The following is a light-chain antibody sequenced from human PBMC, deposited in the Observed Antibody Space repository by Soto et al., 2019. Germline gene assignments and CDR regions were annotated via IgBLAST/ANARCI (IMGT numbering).Light chain of an antibody. Sequence: EIVLTQSPGTLSLSPGERATLSCRASQSVSSSYLAWYLQKPGQAPRLLIYGASTRATGTPDRFSGSGSGTDFTLTISRLEPEACAVYYCQQYGRSPYTFGQGTKLEIK. CDR3: QQYGRSPYT. V-gene: IGKV3-20*01. CDR2: GAS. J-gene: IGKJ2*01. CDR1: QSVSSSY.